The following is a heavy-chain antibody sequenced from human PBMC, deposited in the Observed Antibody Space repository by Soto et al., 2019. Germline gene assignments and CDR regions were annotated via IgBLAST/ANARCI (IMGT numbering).Heavy chain of an antibody. Sequence: XGTLSLTCTVSGAAISQTNWWSCVRQAPDKGLEWIGEIYHSGTTYYNPSLKSRVILSVNKSKNQFSLRLKSVTAADTAVYFCARVAAGFLRLLDSWGQGALVTVSS. CDR2: IYHSGTT. V-gene: IGHV4-4*01. D-gene: IGHD3-10*01. J-gene: IGHJ5*01. CDR3: ARVAAGFLRLLDS. CDR1: GAAISQTNW.